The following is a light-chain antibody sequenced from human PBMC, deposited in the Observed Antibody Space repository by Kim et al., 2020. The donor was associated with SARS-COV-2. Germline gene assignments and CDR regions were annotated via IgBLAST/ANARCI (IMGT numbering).Light chain of an antibody. J-gene: IGKJ2*03. CDR2: GAS. CDR1: QTVINNY. Sequence: SPGERVTRSCRASQTVINNYLAWYQQKPGQAPRLLIYGASSRATGIPDRFSGSGSGTDFTLTISKLEPEDFAVYYCQQFCSSPPYSFGQGTNLDI. V-gene: IGKV3-20*01. CDR3: QQFCSSPPYS.